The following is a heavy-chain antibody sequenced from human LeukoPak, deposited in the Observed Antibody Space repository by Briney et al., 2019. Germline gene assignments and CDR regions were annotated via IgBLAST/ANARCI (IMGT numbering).Heavy chain of an antibody. CDR2: ISSSSSYI. V-gene: IGHV3-21*01. CDR3: AREYSSSWYTFDY. D-gene: IGHD6-13*01. J-gene: IGHJ4*02. CDR1: GFTFSSYS. Sequence: PGGSLRLSCAASGFTFSSYSMNWVRQAPGKGLEWVSSISSSSSYIYYADSLKGRFTISRDNTKNSLYLQMNSLRAEDTAVYYCAREYSSSWYTFDYWGQGTLVTVSS.